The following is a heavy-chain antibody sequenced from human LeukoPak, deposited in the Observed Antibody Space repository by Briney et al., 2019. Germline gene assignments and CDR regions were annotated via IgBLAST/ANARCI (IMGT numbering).Heavy chain of an antibody. CDR1: GFTFSSYG. J-gene: IGHJ4*02. D-gene: IGHD6-19*01. V-gene: IGHV3-30*18. CDR2: ISYDGSNK. CDR3: AKTTAGHSSGRDPGWPIDY. Sequence: QPGRSLRLSCAASGFTFSSYGMHWVRQAPGKGLEWVAVISYDGSNKYYADSVKGRFTISRDSSKNTLYLQMNSLRPEDTAVYYCAKTTAGHSSGRDPGWPIDYWGQGTLVTVSS.